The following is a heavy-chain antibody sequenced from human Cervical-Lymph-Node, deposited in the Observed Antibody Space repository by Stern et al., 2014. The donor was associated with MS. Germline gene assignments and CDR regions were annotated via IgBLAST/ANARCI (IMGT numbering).Heavy chain of an antibody. D-gene: IGHD6-6*01. CDR3: ARELEYTNSADYNYYGLDV. Sequence: EVQLVESGGGLVQPGGSLRLSCAASDFTFSSYWMNWVRQVPGKGLVWVARINSDGTSISYAEPVKGRWTISRHNAKNTLFLQMNSLRAEDTAVYYCARELEYTNSADYNYYGLDVWGQGTTVTVSS. CDR2: INSDGTSI. CDR1: DFTFSSYW. J-gene: IGHJ6*02. V-gene: IGHV3-74*01.